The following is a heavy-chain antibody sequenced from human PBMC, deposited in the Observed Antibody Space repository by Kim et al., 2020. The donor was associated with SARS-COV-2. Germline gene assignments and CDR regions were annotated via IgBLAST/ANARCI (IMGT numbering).Heavy chain of an antibody. CDR2: IIPILGIA. CDR3: ARSLTGNLPLDV. CDR1: GGTFSSYA. J-gene: IGHJ6*04. D-gene: IGHD1-20*01. Sequence: SVKVSCKASGGTFSSYAISWVRQAPGQGLEWMGRIIPILGIANYAQKFQGRVTITADKSTSTAYMELSSLRSEDTAVYYCARSLTGNLPLDVWGKGTTVTVSS. V-gene: IGHV1-69*04.